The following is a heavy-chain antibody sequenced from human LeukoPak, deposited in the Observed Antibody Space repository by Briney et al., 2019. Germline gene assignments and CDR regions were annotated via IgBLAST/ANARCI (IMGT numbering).Heavy chain of an antibody. D-gene: IGHD2-2*01. V-gene: IGHV4-4*02. Sequence: SETLSLTCAVSGGSISSSNWWSGVRPPPGKGLEWIGEIYHSGSTNYNPSLKSRVTISVDKSKNQFSLKLTSVTAADTAVYYCASSSSTSVEALYWGQGTLVTVSS. CDR3: ASSSSTSVEALY. CDR1: GGSISSSNW. J-gene: IGHJ4*02. CDR2: IYHSGST.